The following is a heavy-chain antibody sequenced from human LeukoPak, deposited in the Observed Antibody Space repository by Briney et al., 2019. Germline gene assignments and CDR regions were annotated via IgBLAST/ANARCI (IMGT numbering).Heavy chain of an antibody. J-gene: IGHJ3*02. CDR1: GFTFSSYS. CDR3: ARVKWELPRRMGYAFDI. V-gene: IGHV3-21*01. D-gene: IGHD1-26*01. Sequence: AGGSLRLSCAASGFTFSSYSMNWVRQAPGKGLEWVSSISSSSSYIYYADSVKGRFTSSRDHAKNSLYLQMNSLRAEDTAVYYCARVKWELPRRMGYAFDIWGQGTMVTVSS. CDR2: ISSSSSYI.